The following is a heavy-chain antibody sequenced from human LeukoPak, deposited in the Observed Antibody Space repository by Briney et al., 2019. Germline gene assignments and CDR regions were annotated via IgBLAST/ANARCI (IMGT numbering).Heavy chain of an antibody. V-gene: IGHV3-74*01. Sequence: GGSLRLSCAASGFTFSSHLMHWVRQAPGKGLVWVSRISSDGTYTNYADSVRGRFTISRDNAKNTLYLQMNSLRAEDTAVYYCAKVSVVVVPAAMDVWGQGTTVTVSS. CDR3: AKVSVVVVPAAMDV. CDR2: ISSDGTYT. D-gene: IGHD2-2*01. J-gene: IGHJ6*02. CDR1: GFTFSSHL.